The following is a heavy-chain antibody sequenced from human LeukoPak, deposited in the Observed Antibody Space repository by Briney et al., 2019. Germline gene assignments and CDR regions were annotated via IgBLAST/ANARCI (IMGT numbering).Heavy chain of an antibody. CDR1: GFTFSNYE. CDR2: ISSSGSIT. CDR3: AREKTGDRVLDFDY. D-gene: IGHD7-27*01. V-gene: IGHV3-48*03. J-gene: IGHJ4*02. Sequence: GGSLRLSCAASGFTFSNYEMNWVRQAPGKGLEWVSYISSSGSITYNADSVKGRFTISRDNAKNSLYLQMDSLTAEDTAVYYCAREKTGDRVLDFDYWGQGTLVTVSP.